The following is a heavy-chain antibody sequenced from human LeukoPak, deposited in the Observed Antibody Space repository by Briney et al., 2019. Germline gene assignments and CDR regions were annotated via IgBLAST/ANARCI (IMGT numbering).Heavy chain of an antibody. J-gene: IGHJ4*02. D-gene: IGHD6-6*01. V-gene: IGHV1-18*01. CDR2: ISAYNGNT. Sequence: ASVRVSCKASGYTFTSYGISWVRQAPGQGLEWMGWISAYNGNTNYAQKLQGRVTMTTDTSTSTAYMELRSLRSDDTAVYYCASFEFSSRSFDYWGQGTLVTVSS. CDR1: GYTFTSYG. CDR3: ASFEFSSRSFDY.